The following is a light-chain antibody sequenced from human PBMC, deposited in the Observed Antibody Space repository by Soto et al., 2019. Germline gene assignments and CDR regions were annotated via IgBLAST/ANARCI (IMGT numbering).Light chain of an antibody. J-gene: IGLJ1*01. CDR3: NSYAAINHSV. CDR2: EVS. Sequence: QSALTQPPSASGSPGQSVTISCTGTSSDVGGYNYVSWYQQHPGKAPKLMIYEVSKRPSGVPDRFSGSKSGNTASLTVSGLQAEDEADYYCNSYAAINHSVFGSGTKLTVL. V-gene: IGLV2-8*01. CDR1: SSDVGGYNY.